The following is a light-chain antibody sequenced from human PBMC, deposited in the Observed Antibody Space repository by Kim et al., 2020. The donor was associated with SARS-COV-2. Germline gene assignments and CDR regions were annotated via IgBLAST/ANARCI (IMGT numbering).Light chain of an antibody. Sequence: ATINCKSSQTVLSSSNNKNYLAWYQQRPGLPPKLLIYWASSREYGVPVRFSGSGSGTDFTLTISSLQAEDVAVYFCQQYFDAPLTFGGGTKVDIK. CDR3: QQYFDAPLT. CDR1: QTVLSSSNNKNY. J-gene: IGKJ4*01. V-gene: IGKV4-1*01. CDR2: WAS.